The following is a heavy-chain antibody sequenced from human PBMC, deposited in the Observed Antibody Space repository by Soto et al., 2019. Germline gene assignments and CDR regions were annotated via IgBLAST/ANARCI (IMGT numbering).Heavy chain of an antibody. CDR1: GFPFGDHA. J-gene: IGHJ5*02. V-gene: IGHV3-23*01. CDR3: AKDLYVQPPSGWFDP. D-gene: IGHD1-26*01. Sequence: PGGSLRLSCAASGFPFGDHAMLWVRQAPGKGLEWVSAITGRGDTTYYADSVKGRFTVSRDNSKNTLFLQMMSLRAEDTAVYYCAKDLYVQPPSGWFDPWGQGTVVTVSS. CDR2: ITGRGDTT.